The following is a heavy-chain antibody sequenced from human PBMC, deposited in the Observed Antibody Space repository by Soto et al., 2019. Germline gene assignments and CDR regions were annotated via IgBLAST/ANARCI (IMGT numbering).Heavy chain of an antibody. J-gene: IGHJ3*02. D-gene: IGHD2-21*02. Sequence: GGSLRLSCAASGFTFSNAWMSWVRQAPGKGLEWVGRIKSKTDGGTTDYAAPVKGRFTISRDDSKNTLYLQMNSLKTEDTAVYYCTTAPCGGDCYDAFDIWGQGTMVTVSS. CDR3: TTAPCGGDCYDAFDI. CDR2: IKSKTDGGTT. V-gene: IGHV3-15*01. CDR1: GFTFSNAW.